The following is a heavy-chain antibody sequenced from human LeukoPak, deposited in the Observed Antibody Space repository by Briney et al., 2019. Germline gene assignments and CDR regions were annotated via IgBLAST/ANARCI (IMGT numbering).Heavy chain of an antibody. J-gene: IGHJ3*02. CDR1: GYTFTSYD. V-gene: IGHV1-69*05. Sequence: GASVKVSCKASGYTFTSYDINWVRQATGQGLEWMGGIIPIFGTANYAQKFQGRVTITTDESTSTAYMELSSLRSEDTAVYYCATGGRDSSGYYLDAFDIWGQGTMVTVSS. CDR2: IIPIFGTA. D-gene: IGHD3-22*01. CDR3: ATGGRDSSGYYLDAFDI.